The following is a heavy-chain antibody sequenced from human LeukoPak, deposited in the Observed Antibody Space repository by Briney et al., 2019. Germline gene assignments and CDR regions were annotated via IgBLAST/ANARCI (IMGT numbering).Heavy chain of an antibody. V-gene: IGHV3-23*01. Sequence: GGSLRLSCAASGFPFSSYAMSWVRQTPRKELEWVSSISGSGDNTYFANSVKGRFTISRDNSKNTLYLQMSSLRAEDTAVYYCTKDMTAVVSSGSDYWGQGTLVTVSS. CDR2: ISGSGDNT. CDR3: TKDMTAVVSSGSDY. J-gene: IGHJ4*02. CDR1: GFPFSSYA. D-gene: IGHD4-23*01.